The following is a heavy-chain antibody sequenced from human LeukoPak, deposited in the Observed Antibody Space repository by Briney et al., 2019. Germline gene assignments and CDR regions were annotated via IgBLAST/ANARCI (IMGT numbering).Heavy chain of an antibody. J-gene: IGHJ3*02. CDR1: GFTFDDYA. CDR3: ARLTDRYFDWLLPLLGAFDI. D-gene: IGHD3-9*01. V-gene: IGHV3-9*01. CDR2: ITWNRDNI. Sequence: PGGSLRLSCTVSGFTFDDYAMHWVRHTPGKGLEWVAGITWNRDNIGYGDSVKGRFTISRDNVKNLLYLQMNSLRPEDTALYYCARLTDRYFDWLLPLLGAFDIWGQGTMVTVSS.